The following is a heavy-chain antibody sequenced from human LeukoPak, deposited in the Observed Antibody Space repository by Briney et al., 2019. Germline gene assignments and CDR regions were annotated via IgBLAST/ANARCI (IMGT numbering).Heavy chain of an antibody. CDR1: GGSISSGGYY. J-gene: IGHJ3*02. V-gene: IGHV4-30-2*01. CDR3: ARLFPGGSGFYAFDI. D-gene: IGHD3-3*01. Sequence: SQTLSLTCTVSGGSISSGGYYWSWIRQPPGKGLEWIGYIYHSGSTYYNPSLKSRVTISVDRSKNQFSLKLSSVTAADTAVYYCARLFPGGSGFYAFDIWGQGTMVTVSS. CDR2: IYHSGST.